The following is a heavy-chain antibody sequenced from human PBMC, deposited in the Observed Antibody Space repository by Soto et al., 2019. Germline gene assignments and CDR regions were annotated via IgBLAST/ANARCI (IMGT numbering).Heavy chain of an antibody. Sequence: PGESLKISCKGSGYSFTSYWIGWVRQMPGKGLEWMGIIYPGDSDTRYSPSFQGQVTISADKSISAAYLQWSSLKASDTAMYYCARHYCSSTSCYPVYYYYGMDVWGQGTRVTVSS. J-gene: IGHJ6*02. D-gene: IGHD2-2*01. CDR1: GYSFTSYW. V-gene: IGHV5-51*01. CDR2: IYPGDSDT. CDR3: ARHYCSSTSCYPVYYYYGMDV.